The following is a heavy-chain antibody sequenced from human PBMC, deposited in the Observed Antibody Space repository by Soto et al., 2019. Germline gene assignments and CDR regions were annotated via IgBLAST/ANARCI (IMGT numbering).Heavy chain of an antibody. D-gene: IGHD1-1*01. CDR1: GGTFSDSG. V-gene: IGHV1-69*06. Sequence: GASVKVSCKASGGTFSDSGVTWVRQAPRQGLEWVGAILPKFGKTNYAQKLQGRVAIIADKSPDTVFLEVSRLRSDDTAVYFCARVIQLGTGDGMDVWGQGTTVTVSS. CDR2: ILPKFGKT. J-gene: IGHJ6*02. CDR3: ARVIQLGTGDGMDV.